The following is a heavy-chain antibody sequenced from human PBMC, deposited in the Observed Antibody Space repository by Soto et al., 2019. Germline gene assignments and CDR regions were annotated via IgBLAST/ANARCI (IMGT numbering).Heavy chain of an antibody. CDR2: SFYTGST. Sequence: QVQRQVSGPGLVKPSATLSLTCTVSDGSISSYYWSWIRQPPGKGLDWLGYSFYTGSTNHNPSLMSRVTISLDMSTNQFSLRLSSVTAADTATYYCAKSRDGYNLNAIDDWGQGFLVTVSS. D-gene: IGHD5-12*01. CDR3: AKSRDGYNLNAIDD. CDR1: DGSISSYY. J-gene: IGHJ4*02. V-gene: IGHV4-59*01.